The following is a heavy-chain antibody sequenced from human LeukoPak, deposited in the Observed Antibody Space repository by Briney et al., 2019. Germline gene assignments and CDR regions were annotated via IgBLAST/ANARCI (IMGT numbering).Heavy chain of an antibody. D-gene: IGHD2-21*01. Sequence: PGGSLRLSCAASGFTFSSYAMSWVRQAPGKGLEWVSAISGSGGSTYYTDSVKGRFTISRDNSKNTLYLQMNSLRAEDTAVYYCAEGGVLWCYNYWGQGTLVTVSS. J-gene: IGHJ4*02. V-gene: IGHV3-23*01. CDR2: ISGSGGST. CDR3: AEGGVLWCYNY. CDR1: GFTFSSYA.